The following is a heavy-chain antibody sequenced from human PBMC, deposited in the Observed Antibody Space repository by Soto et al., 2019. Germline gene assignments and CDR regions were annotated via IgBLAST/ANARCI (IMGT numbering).Heavy chain of an antibody. V-gene: IGHV3-7*03. CDR3: AREYY. CDR1: GFXXXXXW. Sequence: EVQLVESGGGXXXXGGXXXLSCAVSGFXXXXXWMSXXRQGPGKGLEWVASIKQDETEKYYGNSVKGRFTISRDNTKNSLYLQMNSLEAEDTGVYYCAREYYWGQGTLVTVSS. CDR2: IKQDETEK. J-gene: IGHJ4*02.